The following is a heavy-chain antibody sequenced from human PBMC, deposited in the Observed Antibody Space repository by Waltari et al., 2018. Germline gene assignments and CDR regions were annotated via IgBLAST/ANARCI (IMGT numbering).Heavy chain of an antibody. D-gene: IGHD2-15*01. V-gene: IGHV2-5*01. Sequence: QITLKESGPTLVKPTQTLTLTCTFSGFSLSTSGVGVGWIRQPPGKALEWLALIYWNDDKRYSPSLKSRLTITKDTSKNQVVLTMTNMDPVDTATCYCAHREGYCSGGSCSSGFDPWGQGTLVTVSS. J-gene: IGHJ5*02. CDR2: IYWNDDK. CDR3: AHREGYCSGGSCSSGFDP. CDR1: GFSLSTSGVG.